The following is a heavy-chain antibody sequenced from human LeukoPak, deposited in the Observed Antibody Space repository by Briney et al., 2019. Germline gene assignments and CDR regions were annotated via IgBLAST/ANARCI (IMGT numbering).Heavy chain of an antibody. Sequence: PGGSLRLSCAASGFTFSSYSMNWVRQAPGKGLEWVSSISSSSSSYIYYADSVKGRFTISRDNAKNSLYLQMNSLRAEDTAVYYCARDGRDQLTHYYGMDVWGQGTAVTVSS. CDR1: GFTFSSYS. D-gene: IGHD2-2*01. V-gene: IGHV3-21*01. J-gene: IGHJ6*02. CDR2: ISSSSSSYI. CDR3: ARDGRDQLTHYYGMDV.